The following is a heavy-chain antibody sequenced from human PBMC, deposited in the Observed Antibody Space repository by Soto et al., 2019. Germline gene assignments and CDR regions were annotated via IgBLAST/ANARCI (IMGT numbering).Heavy chain of an antibody. J-gene: IGHJ5*02. CDR3: ARDQSYVWGTLLRGNWFDP. CDR2: INPSGGST. V-gene: IGHV1-46*01. D-gene: IGHD3-16*01. Sequence: GQGLEWMGIINPSGGSTSYAQKFQGRVTMARDTSKSKVYMELSSLRSEDTAVYYCARDQSYVWGTLLRGNWFDPWGQGTLVTVSS.